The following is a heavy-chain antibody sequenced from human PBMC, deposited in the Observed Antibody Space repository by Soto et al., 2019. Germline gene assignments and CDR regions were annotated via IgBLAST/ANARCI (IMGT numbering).Heavy chain of an antibody. CDR3: AKALGELSPESFDY. J-gene: IGHJ4*02. CDR2: MSYDGNNQ. V-gene: IGHV3-30*18. Sequence: QVQLVESGGGVVQPGRSLRLSCAASGFTFSSYAMHWVRQAPGKGLEWVAIMSYDGNNQYYADSVKGRFTIPRDNFKNTLHLQMNSLRAEDTAVYYCAKALGELSPESFDYWGQGILVTVSS. D-gene: IGHD3-16*02. CDR1: GFTFSSYA.